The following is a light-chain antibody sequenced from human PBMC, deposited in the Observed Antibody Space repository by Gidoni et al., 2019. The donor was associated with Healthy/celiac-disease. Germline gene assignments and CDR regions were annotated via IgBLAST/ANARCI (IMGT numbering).Light chain of an antibody. J-gene: IGKJ3*01. CDR2: DAS. CDR3: QQYDNLPPS. Sequence: DIQMTQSPSSLSASVGDRVTITCQASQDISNYLNWYQQKPGKAPKLLIYDASNLETGVPSRFSGSGSGTDFTVTISSLQPEDIATYYGQQYDNLPPSFGPGTKVDIK. CDR1: QDISNY. V-gene: IGKV1-33*01.